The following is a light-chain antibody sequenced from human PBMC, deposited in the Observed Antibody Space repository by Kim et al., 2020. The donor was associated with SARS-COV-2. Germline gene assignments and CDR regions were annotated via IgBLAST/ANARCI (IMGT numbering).Light chain of an antibody. CDR1: ELGGKH. CDR3: QAWDSSTWV. V-gene: IGLV3-1*01. CDR2: QDN. Sequence: VSPGKTPRLPSTENELGGKHAFWYQQKPGQSPVVVIYQDNKRHSGIPERFSGSISGNTATLTISGAQAMDEADYYCQAWDSSTWVFGGGTQLTVL. J-gene: IGLJ3*02.